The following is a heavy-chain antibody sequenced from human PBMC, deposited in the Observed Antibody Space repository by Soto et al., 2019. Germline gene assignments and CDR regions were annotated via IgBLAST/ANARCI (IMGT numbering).Heavy chain of an antibody. V-gene: IGHV3-53*04. CDR3: AREYSGYADYYYYYMDV. CDR2: IYSGGST. J-gene: IGHJ6*03. D-gene: IGHD5-12*01. CDR1: GFTVSSNY. Sequence: PGGSLRLSCAASGFTVSSNYMSWVRQAPGKGLEWVSVIYSGGSTYYADSVKGRFTISRHNSKNTLYLQMNSLRAEDTAVYYCAREYSGYADYYYYYMDVWGKGTTVTVSS.